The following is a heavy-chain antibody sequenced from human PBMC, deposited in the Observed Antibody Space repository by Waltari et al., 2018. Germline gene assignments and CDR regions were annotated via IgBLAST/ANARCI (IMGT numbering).Heavy chain of an antibody. D-gene: IGHD5-12*01. CDR1: GFTLYNAR. CDR2: SKDRGDGETT. V-gene: IGHV3-15*05. CDR3: ATTRIYEYGLDV. Sequence: EVQLVESGGGFVKPGGSLRLSCAASGFTLYNARMSWVRQAPGKGLEWVARSKDRGDGETTDYAAPVKGRFTISRDDSKNMLFLQMDNLQVGDTGVYFCATTRIYEYGLDVWGQGTTVTVSS. J-gene: IGHJ6*02.